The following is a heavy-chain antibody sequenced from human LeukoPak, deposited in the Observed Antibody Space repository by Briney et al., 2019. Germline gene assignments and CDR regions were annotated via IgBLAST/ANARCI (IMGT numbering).Heavy chain of an antibody. CDR2: INSDGSST. D-gene: IGHD3-3*01. CDR1: GFIFNNYV. CDR3: ASRYESHH. Sequence: AGGSLRLSCAASGFIFNNYVMHWVRQAPGKGLVWVSRINSDGSSTSYADSVKGRFTISRDNTKNTLYLQMNSLRAEDTAVYYCASRYESHHWGQGTLVTVSS. V-gene: IGHV3-74*01. J-gene: IGHJ5*02.